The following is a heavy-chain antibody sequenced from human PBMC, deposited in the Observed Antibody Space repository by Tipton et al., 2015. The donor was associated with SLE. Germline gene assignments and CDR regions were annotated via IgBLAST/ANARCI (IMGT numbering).Heavy chain of an antibody. CDR3: ARDRFDSSGYTLFDS. CDR1: RGSISSGDYY. J-gene: IGHJ4*02. CDR2: IYHSGTT. D-gene: IGHD3-22*01. Sequence: TLSLTCTVSRGSISSGDYYWSWIRQSPGKGLEWIGYIYHSGTTYYNPSLQSRATISVDTSENQFSLKLSSVTAADTAVYYCARDRFDSSGYTLFDSWGQGTLVTVSS. V-gene: IGHV4-30-4*01.